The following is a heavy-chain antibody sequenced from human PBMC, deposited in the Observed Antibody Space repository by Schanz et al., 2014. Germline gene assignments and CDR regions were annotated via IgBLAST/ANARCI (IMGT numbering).Heavy chain of an antibody. V-gene: IGHV4-39*01. Sequence: QLQMQESGPGLVKPSETLSLTCSVSGDSISSTSYYWGWIRQPPGKGLEWIGSIYYSGSTYYNASLKSRVPIPVDTSKNHFSLKWTSGTAADSAVYYCARLWGGWRIPDYWGQGTLVTVSS. CDR1: GDSISSTSYY. CDR3: ARLWGGWRIPDY. CDR2: IYYSGST. D-gene: IGHD6-19*01. J-gene: IGHJ4*02.